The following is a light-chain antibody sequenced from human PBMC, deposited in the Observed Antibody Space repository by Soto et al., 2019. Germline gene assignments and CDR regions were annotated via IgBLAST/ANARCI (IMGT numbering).Light chain of an antibody. CDR1: QSVSSF. CDR3: QQRSNWLA. CDR2: DAS. J-gene: IGKJ4*01. V-gene: IGKV3-11*01. Sequence: VLTQTTATLSLTQGERATLTCTTSQSVSSFLACYQQKPGQAPRLLIYDASNRATGIPARLSGSGSGTDFTLTISSLEPEDFAVYCCQQRSNWLAFGGGPKVDIK.